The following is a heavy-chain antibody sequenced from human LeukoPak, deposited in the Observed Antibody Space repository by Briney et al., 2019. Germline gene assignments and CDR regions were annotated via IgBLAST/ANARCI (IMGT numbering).Heavy chain of an antibody. CDR3: ARDLGNPGYDSSGDGAFDI. Sequence: GGSLRLSCAASGFTFSSYSMNWVRQAPGKGLEWVSSISSNSSYIYYADSVKGRFTISRDNAKNSLYLQMNSLRAEDTAVYYCARDLGNPGYDSSGDGAFDIWGQGTMVTVSS. J-gene: IGHJ3*02. CDR1: GFTFSSYS. CDR2: ISSNSSYI. D-gene: IGHD3-22*01. V-gene: IGHV3-21*01.